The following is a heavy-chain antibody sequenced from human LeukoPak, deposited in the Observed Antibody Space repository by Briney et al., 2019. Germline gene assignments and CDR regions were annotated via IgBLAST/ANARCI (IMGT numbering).Heavy chain of an antibody. CDR2: ISGSSTYT. CDR3: ARDYYGREGYFDF. D-gene: IGHD3-10*02. Sequence: PGGSLRLSCAASGFSFSDYYMSWIRHSPGKGLEWVSYISGSSTYTNYADSVQGRFTISRDNAKTSLYLQMNSLRAEDTAVYYCARDYYGREGYFDFWGQGTLVTVSS. J-gene: IGHJ4*02. V-gene: IGHV3-11*05. CDR1: GFSFSDYY.